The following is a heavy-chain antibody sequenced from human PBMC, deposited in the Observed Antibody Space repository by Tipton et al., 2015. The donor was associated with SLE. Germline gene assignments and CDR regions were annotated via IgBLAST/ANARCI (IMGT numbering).Heavy chain of an antibody. Sequence: TLSLTCTVSGASISSSSYSWNWIRQPAGKGLEWIGRFYSGYSDYNPSLNSRVTMSVDTSKNQFSLKLSSVTAADTAVYYCARDRRGWYFDLWGRGTLVTVSS. CDR3: ARDRRGWYFDL. CDR2: FYSGYS. V-gene: IGHV4-61*02. CDR1: GASISSSSYS. J-gene: IGHJ2*01. D-gene: IGHD3-10*01.